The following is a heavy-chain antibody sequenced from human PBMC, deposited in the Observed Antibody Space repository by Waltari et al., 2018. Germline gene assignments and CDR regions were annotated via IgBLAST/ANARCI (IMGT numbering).Heavy chain of an antibody. CDR3: ASYDDSSGYYYFDY. D-gene: IGHD3-22*01. J-gene: IGHJ4*02. V-gene: IGHV3-21*03. CDR2: ISSSSSYI. Sequence: EVQLVESGGGLVKPGGSLRLSCAASGFTFSSYSMHWVRPAPGKGLEWVSSISSSSSYIYYADSVKGRFTISRDNAKNSLYLQMNSLRAEDTAVYYCASYDDSSGYYYFDYWGQGTLVTVSS. CDR1: GFTFSSYS.